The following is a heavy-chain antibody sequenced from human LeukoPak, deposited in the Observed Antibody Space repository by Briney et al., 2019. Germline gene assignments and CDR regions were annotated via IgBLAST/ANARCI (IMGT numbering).Heavy chain of an antibody. V-gene: IGHV4-34*01. CDR2: INHSGST. CDR1: GSSISNYY. J-gene: IGHJ4*02. D-gene: IGHD6-13*01. CDR3: ARGWYSSSWLDY. Sequence: PSETLSLTCTVSGSSISNYYWGWIRQAPGKGLEWIGEINHSGSTNYNPSLKSRVTISVDTSKNQFSLKLSSVTAADTAVYYCARGWYSSSWLDYWGQGTLVTVSS.